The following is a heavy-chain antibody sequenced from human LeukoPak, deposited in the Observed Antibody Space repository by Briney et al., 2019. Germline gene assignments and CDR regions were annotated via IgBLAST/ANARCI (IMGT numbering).Heavy chain of an antibody. CDR3: AKGNAAAPFDY. CDR1: GFTFSNYA. D-gene: IGHD2-15*01. V-gene: IGHV3-23*01. J-gene: IGHJ4*02. Sequence: PGGSLRLSCAASGFTFSNYAMSWVRQAPGKGLEWISAISGGGAATYYADSVKGRFTISRDKSKNTLYLQMNSLRAEDTAVYYCAKGNAAAPFDYWGQGTLVTVSS. CDR2: ISGGGAAT.